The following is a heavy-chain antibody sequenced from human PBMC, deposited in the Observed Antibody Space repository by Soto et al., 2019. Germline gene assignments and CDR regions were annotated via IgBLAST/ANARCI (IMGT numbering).Heavy chain of an antibody. V-gene: IGHV3-30*18. CDR3: AKDVRGYSYGYCDY. CDR1: GFTFSSYG. D-gene: IGHD5-18*01. J-gene: IGHJ4*02. Sequence: PGGSLRLSCAASGFTFSSYGMHWVRQAPGKGLEWVAVISYDGSNKYYADSVKGRFTISRDNSKNTLYLQMNSLRAEDTAVYYCAKDVRGYSYGYCDYWGQGTLVTVSS. CDR2: ISYDGSNK.